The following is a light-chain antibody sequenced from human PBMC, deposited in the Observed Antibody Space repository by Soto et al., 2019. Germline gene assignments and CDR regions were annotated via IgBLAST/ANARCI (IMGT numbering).Light chain of an antibody. CDR3: SSYTSTSTLYV. J-gene: IGLJ1*01. CDR2: DVS. CDR1: SSDIGGYNY. V-gene: IGLV2-14*03. Sequence: QSALTQPASVSGSTGQSITISCTGSSSDIGGYNYVSWYQQLPGKVPKLIIYDVSNRPSGVSDRFSGSKSGNAASLTISGLQAEDEAYYYCSSYTSTSTLYVFGTGTKLTV.